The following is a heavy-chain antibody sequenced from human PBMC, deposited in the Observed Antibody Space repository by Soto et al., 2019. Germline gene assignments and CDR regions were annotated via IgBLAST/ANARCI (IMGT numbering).Heavy chain of an antibody. Sequence: GGSLRLSCAASGFTFGIYSMNWVRQAPGKGLEWVSSISSSSSYIYYADSVKGRFTISRDNAKNSLYLQMNSLRAEDTAVYYCARDMGDYDILTGPADYYYYGMDVWGQGTTVTVSS. CDR1: GFTFGIYS. CDR2: ISSSSSYI. J-gene: IGHJ6*02. D-gene: IGHD3-9*01. CDR3: ARDMGDYDILTGPADYYYYGMDV. V-gene: IGHV3-21*01.